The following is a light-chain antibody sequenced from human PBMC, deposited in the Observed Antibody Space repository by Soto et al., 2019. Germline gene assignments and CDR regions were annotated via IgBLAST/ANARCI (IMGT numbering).Light chain of an antibody. CDR2: SAS. J-gene: IGKJ1*01. Sequence: DVQMTQSPSSLSASVGDGVTIACRASQTVSKFVNWYQQKPGKVPDLLIYSASTLYSGVPSRFSGSGSGTEFTLTISNLQPEDFATYYCQQTYSLPRTFAQGTKVE. CDR1: QTVSKF. CDR3: QQTYSLPRT. V-gene: IGKV1-39*01.